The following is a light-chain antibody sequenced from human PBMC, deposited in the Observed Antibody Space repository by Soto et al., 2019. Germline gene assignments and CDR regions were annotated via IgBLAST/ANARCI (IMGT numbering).Light chain of an antibody. CDR3: SSYTATRTYV. V-gene: IGLV2-14*01. J-gene: IGLJ1*01. CDR2: GVT. CDR1: SSDVGGYNY. Sequence: QSALTQPASVSGSPGQSVTISGTGTSSDVGGYNYVSWYQQLPGEAPKLIIYGVTDRPSGVSNRFSGSKSGNTASLTVSGLQAEDEGAYYCSSYTATRTYVFGTGTKVTVL.